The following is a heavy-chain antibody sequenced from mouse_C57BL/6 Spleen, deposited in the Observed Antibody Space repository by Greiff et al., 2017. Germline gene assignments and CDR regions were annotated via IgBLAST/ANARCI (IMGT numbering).Heavy chain of an antibody. CDR3: TGLRGYAMDY. CDR2: IRLKSDNYAT. D-gene: IGHD1-1*01. J-gene: IGHJ4*01. CDR1: GFTFSNYW. Sequence: EVQLVESGGGLVQPGGSMKLSCVASGFTFSNYWMNWVRQSPEKGLEWVAQIRLKSDNYATHDAESVKGRFTNSRNASKSSVYLQMNDLRAEDTGIYCCTGLRGYAMDYWGQGTSVTVSS. V-gene: IGHV6-3*01.